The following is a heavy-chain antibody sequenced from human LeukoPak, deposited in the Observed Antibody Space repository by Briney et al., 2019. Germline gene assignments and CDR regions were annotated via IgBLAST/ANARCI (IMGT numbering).Heavy chain of an antibody. CDR2: IHPSGSP. CDR1: GGSFSGYY. D-gene: IGHD3-10*01. Sequence: PSETLSLSCGVYGGSFSGYYLTWIRQPPGKGLEWIGEIHPSGSPNYNPSLKSRVTISVDTSKNQFSLKLSSVTAADTAVYYCARGSNYYGLKNWGQGTLVTVSS. J-gene: IGHJ4*02. V-gene: IGHV4-34*01. CDR3: ARGSNYYGLKN.